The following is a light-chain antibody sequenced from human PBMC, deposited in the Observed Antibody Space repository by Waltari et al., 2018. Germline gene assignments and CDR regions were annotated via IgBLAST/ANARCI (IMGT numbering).Light chain of an antibody. CDR2: GAS. J-gene: IGKJ4*01. CDR1: QSVGSY. V-gene: IGKV3-20*01. CDR3: QKYSSSPLT. Sequence: VILTQSPATLSLSPGDRATLSCSASQSVGSYLAWYQQKPGQAPRLLIYGASNRATGIPDRFSGRGSGTEFSLTISSLEPEDFAVYYCQKYSSSPLTFGGGTKVEIK.